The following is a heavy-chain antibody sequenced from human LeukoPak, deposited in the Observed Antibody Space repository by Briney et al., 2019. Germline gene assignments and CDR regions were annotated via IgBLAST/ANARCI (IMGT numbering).Heavy chain of an antibody. V-gene: IGHV3-30*02. CDR1: GLTFSSYG. CDR2: IRSDGSNK. D-gene: IGHD3-16*02. Sequence: GGSLRLSCAASGLTFSSYGMHWVRQAPGKGLEWVAFIRSDGSNKYYADSLKGRFTISRDNSKNTLYLQMNSLRAEDTAVFYCAKVEDSLFYDSWGQGTLVTVSS. CDR3: AKVEDSLFYDS. J-gene: IGHJ5*01.